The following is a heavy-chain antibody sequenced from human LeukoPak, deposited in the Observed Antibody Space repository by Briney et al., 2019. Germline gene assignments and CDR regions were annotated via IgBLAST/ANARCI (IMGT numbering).Heavy chain of an antibody. CDR2: INPSGGST. CDR3: AIDRQYYDFWSGYHDAFDI. CDR1: GYTFTSYY. Sequence: ASVKVSCKASGYTFTSYYMHWVRQAPGQGLEWMGIINPSGGSTSYAQKFQGRVTISVDTSKNQFSLKLSSVTAADTAVYYCAIDRQYYDFWSGYHDAFDIWGQGTMVTVSS. D-gene: IGHD3-3*01. J-gene: IGHJ3*02. V-gene: IGHV1-46*01.